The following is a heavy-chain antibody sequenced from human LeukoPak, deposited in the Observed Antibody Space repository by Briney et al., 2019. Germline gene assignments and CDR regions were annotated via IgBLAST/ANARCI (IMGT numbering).Heavy chain of an antibody. D-gene: IGHD3-3*01. CDR1: GGSISSSNW. CDR3: ARLTFVDSGYYNPPFGFDY. V-gene: IGHV4-4*02. J-gene: IGHJ4*02. CDR2: IYHSGST. Sequence: PSGTLSLTCAVSGGSISSSNWWSWVRQPPGKGLEWIGEIYHSGSTNYNPSLKSRVTISVDKSKNQFSLKLSSVTAADTAVYYCARLTFVDSGYYNPPFGFDYWGQGTLVTVSS.